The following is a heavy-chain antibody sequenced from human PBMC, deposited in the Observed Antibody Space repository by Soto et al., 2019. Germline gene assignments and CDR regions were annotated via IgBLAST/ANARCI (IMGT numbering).Heavy chain of an antibody. V-gene: IGHV4-31*03. Sequence: QVQLQESGPGLVRPSQTLSLTCTVSAGSISTINYSWSWIRQHPEKGLEWIGSISYSGSTFYHSSLKSRVTISLDTSKKQFSLTLTSVTAADTAVYYCARSAQWDGFDPWGQGTMVTVSS. J-gene: IGHJ3*01. CDR1: AGSISTINYS. CDR2: ISYSGST. CDR3: ARSAQWDGFDP. D-gene: IGHD2-8*01.